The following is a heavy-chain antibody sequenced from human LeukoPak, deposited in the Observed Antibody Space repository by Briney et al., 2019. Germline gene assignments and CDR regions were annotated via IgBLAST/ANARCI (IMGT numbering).Heavy chain of an antibody. CDR3: AKAPGYCSSSSCNYYMDV. J-gene: IGHJ6*03. D-gene: IGHD2-2*01. Sequence: HPGGSLRLSCAASGFAFSSYAMSWVRRAPGKGLEWVSAISGSDDSTYYADSVKGRFTISRDISKNTLYLQMNSLRAEDTAVYYCAKAPGYCSSSSCNYYMDVWGKGTTVTVSS. CDR2: ISGSDDST. V-gene: IGHV3-23*01. CDR1: GFAFSSYA.